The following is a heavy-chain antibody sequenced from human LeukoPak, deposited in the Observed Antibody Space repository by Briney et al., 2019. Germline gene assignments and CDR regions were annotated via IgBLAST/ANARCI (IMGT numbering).Heavy chain of an antibody. CDR1: GFTFSSYA. CDR3: AKDSASGGTRNY. D-gene: IGHD2-8*02. CDR2: ISGSGGST. V-gene: IGHV3-23*01. J-gene: IGHJ4*02. Sequence: GGSLRLSCAASGFTFSSYAMSWVRQAPGKGLEWVSAISGSGGSTYYADSVKGRFTISRDNSKNTLYLQMNSLRAEDTAVYHCAKDSASGGTRNYWGQGTLVTVSS.